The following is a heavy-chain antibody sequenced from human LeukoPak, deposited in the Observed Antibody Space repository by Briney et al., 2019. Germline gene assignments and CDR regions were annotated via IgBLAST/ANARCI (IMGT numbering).Heavy chain of an antibody. CDR3: ARDPEGDTYGNLYFDY. D-gene: IGHD2/OR15-2a*01. Sequence: GGPLRLSCAASGFTFSSYDMTWVRQAPGKGLEWVSYISGGGSAIYYADSVKGRFTISRDNAKNSLYLQMNSLRADDTAVYYCARDPEGDTYGNLYFDYWGQGTLVTVSS. CDR1: GFTFSSYD. J-gene: IGHJ4*02. CDR2: ISGGGSAI. V-gene: IGHV3-48*03.